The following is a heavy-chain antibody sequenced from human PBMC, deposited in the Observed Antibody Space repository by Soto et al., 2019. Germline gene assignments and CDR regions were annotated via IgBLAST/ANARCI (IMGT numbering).Heavy chain of an antibody. V-gene: IGHV3-23*01. J-gene: IGHJ6*02. Sequence: GGSLRLSCAASGFTFSNYAMTWVRQAPGKGLEWVSGVTRGGSAYYADSVKGRFTISRDNSKNTVFLQMNSLRAEDTAIYYCAKDDCSICNGPAYNFDMDVWGQGTTVTGSS. CDR3: AKDDCSICNGPAYNFDMDV. CDR1: GFTFSNYA. CDR2: VTRGGSA. D-gene: IGHD2-15*01.